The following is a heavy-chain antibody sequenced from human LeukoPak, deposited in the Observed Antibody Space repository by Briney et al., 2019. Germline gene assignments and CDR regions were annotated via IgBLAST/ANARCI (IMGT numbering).Heavy chain of an antibody. D-gene: IGHD2-15*01. Sequence: GGSLRLSCAASGFTFSSYEMNWVRQAPGKGLELVSYISSSGSTIYYADSVKGRFTISRDNAKNSLYLQMNSLRAEDTAVYYCARFLGYCSGGSCSDPNRFDPWGQGTLVTVSS. J-gene: IGHJ5*02. CDR3: ARFLGYCSGGSCSDPNRFDP. V-gene: IGHV3-48*03. CDR2: ISSSGSTI. CDR1: GFTFSSYE.